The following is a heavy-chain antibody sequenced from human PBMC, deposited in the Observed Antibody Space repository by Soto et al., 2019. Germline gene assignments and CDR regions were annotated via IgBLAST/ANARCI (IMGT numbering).Heavy chain of an antibody. D-gene: IGHD2-2*01. CDR2: IRGSGDST. Sequence: PGGSLRLSCAASGFTFSSYAMSWVRQAPGKGLEWVSGIRGSGDSTYYADSVKGRFTISRDNSKNTLYLQMSGLRAEDTAIYYCAKDRCSSTSCRLFPPNQGTGIWGQGTMVIGSS. CDR3: AKDRCSSTSCRLFPPNQGTGI. V-gene: IGHV3-23*01. J-gene: IGHJ3*02. CDR1: GFTFSSYA.